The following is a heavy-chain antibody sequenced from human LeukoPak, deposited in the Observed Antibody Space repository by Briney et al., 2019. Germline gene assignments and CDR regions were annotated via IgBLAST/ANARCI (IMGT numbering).Heavy chain of an antibody. CDR3: ARDLIGHDAGTGSFDY. CDR2: VGLEDGEA. V-gene: IGHV1-24*01. CDR1: GYTLTELA. J-gene: IGHJ4*02. D-gene: IGHD6-13*01. Sequence: ASVKVSCEVSGYTLTELAMHWVRQAPGGGLEWMGNVGLEDGEAIYPQKFQGRVTLTQNTSTDTAYMELSSLRSEDTAVYYCARDLIGHDAGTGSFDYWGQGTLVTVSS.